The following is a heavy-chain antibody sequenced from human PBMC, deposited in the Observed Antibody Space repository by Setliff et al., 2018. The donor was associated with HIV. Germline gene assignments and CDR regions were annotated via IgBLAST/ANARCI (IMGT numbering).Heavy chain of an antibody. CDR2: ITWNGGRA. J-gene: IGHJ4*02. D-gene: IGHD3-10*01. CDR1: GFTFNDYA. CDR3: ARGPPGSGSAYLDF. Sequence: SLRLSCAAFGFTFNDYAMHWVRQVPGKGLEWVSLITWNGGRAYYADSVEGRFTISRDNNKDSLHLQMTSLRSDDTALYYCARGPPGSGSAYLDFWGQGVPVTVSS. V-gene: IGHV3-43D*03.